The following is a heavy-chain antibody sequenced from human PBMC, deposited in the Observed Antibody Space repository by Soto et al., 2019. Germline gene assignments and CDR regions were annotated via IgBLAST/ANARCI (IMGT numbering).Heavy chain of an antibody. CDR1: GGTFNSYA. V-gene: IGHV1-69*13. Sequence: SVEVSCKASGGTFNSYAISWVRQAPGQGLEWMGGIIPIFGPANYAQKFQGRVTITADESTSTAYMELSSLRSEDTAVYYCARDRRGRDGYNFGTRYYYGMDVWGQGTTVTVSS. D-gene: IGHD5-12*01. CDR3: ARDRRGRDGYNFGTRYYYGMDV. CDR2: IIPIFGPA. J-gene: IGHJ6*02.